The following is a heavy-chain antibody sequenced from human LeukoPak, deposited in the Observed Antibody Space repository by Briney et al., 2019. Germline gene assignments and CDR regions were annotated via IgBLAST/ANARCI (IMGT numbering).Heavy chain of an antibody. CDR3: ARELPGGLDH. CDR2: ISYDGSNK. CDR1: GFTFSSYA. D-gene: IGHD3-10*01. J-gene: IGHJ5*02. Sequence: PGRSLRLSCAASGFTFSSYAMHWVRQAPGKGLEWVAVISYDGSNKYYADSVKGRFTISRDNSKNTLYLQMNSLRAEDTAVYHCARELPGGLDHWGQGTLVTVSS. V-gene: IGHV3-30-3*01.